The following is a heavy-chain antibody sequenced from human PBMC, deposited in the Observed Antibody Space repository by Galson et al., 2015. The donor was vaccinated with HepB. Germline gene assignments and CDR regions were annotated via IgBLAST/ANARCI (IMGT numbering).Heavy chain of an antibody. CDR1: GFTFSSYS. J-gene: IGHJ1*01. CDR2: ISSSSSTI. Sequence: SLRLSCAASGFTFSSYSMNWVRQAPGKGLEWVSYISSSSSTIYYADSVKGRFTISRDNAKNSLYLQMNSLRAEDTAVYYCARDFAPGGLGGWSEYFQHWGQGTLVTVSS. CDR3: ARDFAPGGLGGWSEYFQH. V-gene: IGHV3-48*04. D-gene: IGHD6-19*01.